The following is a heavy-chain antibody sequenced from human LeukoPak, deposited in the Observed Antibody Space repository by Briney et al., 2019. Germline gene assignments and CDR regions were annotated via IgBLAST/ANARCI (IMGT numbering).Heavy chain of an antibody. CDR2: ISFDGSNK. Sequence: PGGSLRLSCAASGFTFSNYGMHWVRQAPGKGLEWVAVISFDGSNKYYADSVKGRFTISRDNSKNTLYLQMNSLRAEDTAVYYCAKTPCSGGSCYSLGYYYYGMDVWGQGTTVTVSS. V-gene: IGHV3-30*18. J-gene: IGHJ6*02. CDR1: GFTFSNYG. CDR3: AKTPCSGGSCYSLGYYYYGMDV. D-gene: IGHD2-15*01.